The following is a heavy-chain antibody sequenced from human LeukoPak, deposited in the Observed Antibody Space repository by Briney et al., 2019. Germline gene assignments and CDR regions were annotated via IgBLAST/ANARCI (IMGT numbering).Heavy chain of an antibody. Sequence: SETLSLTCTVSGGSISSSSYYWGWIRQPPGRGLEWIGSIYYSGSTYYNPTLKSRVTISVDTSKNQFSLKLSSVAAADTAVYYCARDWGGSGWFDPWGQGTLVTVSS. J-gene: IGHJ5*02. D-gene: IGHD3-10*01. CDR3: ARDWGGSGWFDP. CDR1: GGSISSSSYY. V-gene: IGHV4-39*02. CDR2: IYYSGST.